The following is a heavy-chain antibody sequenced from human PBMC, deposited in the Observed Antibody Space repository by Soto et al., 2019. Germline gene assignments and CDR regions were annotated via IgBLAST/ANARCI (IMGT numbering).Heavy chain of an antibody. CDR1: GGSISSGVYY. D-gene: IGHD4-17*01. Sequence: SETRSLTFTVSGGSISSGVYYWSWIRQHPGKGLEWIGYIYYSGSTYYNPSLKSRVTISVDTSKNQFSLKLSSVTAADTAVYYCAGDYGDYDFPYYSFDYCGQRTLLAVFS. V-gene: IGHV4-31*03. CDR3: AGDYGDYDFPYYSFDY. J-gene: IGHJ4*02. CDR2: IYYSGST.